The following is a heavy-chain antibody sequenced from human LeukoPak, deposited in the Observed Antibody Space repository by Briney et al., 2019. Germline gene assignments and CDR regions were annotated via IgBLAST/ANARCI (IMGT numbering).Heavy chain of an antibody. CDR1: GGSINSYY. V-gene: IGHV4-59*01. CDR2: IYYGGST. Sequence: SETLSLTCTVSGGSINSYYWSWIRQPPGKGLEWIGYIYYGGSTNYTPSLKSRVTISVDTSKNQFSLKLSSVTAADTAVYYCARAHYYYYMDVWGKGTTVTVSS. J-gene: IGHJ6*03. CDR3: ARAHYYYYMDV.